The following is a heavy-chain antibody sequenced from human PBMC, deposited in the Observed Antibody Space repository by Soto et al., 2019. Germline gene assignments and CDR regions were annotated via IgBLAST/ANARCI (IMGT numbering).Heavy chain of an antibody. V-gene: IGHV3-23*01. CDR1: GFTFSSYV. J-gene: IGHJ6*04. D-gene: IGHD1-7*01. Sequence: GGSLRLSCAASGFTFSSYVMRWVRQAPGKGLEWVSSISSGVGTTVYADSVKGRFTISRDNSMKTLYLQMNSLRAEDTAVYFCARKQGNSSSTDVWGTGTTVTVSS. CDR3: ARKQGNSSSTDV. CDR2: ISSGVGTT.